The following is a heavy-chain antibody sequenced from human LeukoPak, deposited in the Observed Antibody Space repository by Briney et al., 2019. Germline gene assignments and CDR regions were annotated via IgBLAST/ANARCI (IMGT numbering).Heavy chain of an antibody. D-gene: IGHD2-2*01. CDR1: GYTFTNYG. J-gene: IGHJ4*02. Sequence: GASVKVSCKASGYTFTNYGINWVRQAPGQGLEWMGWISADNGNTNYAQKFQGRVTMTTDTSTSTAYMEMRSLRSDDTAVYYCARDLHLVEPLVNFDYWGQGTLVTVSS. CDR3: ARDLHLVEPLVNFDY. V-gene: IGHV1-18*01. CDR2: ISADNGNT.